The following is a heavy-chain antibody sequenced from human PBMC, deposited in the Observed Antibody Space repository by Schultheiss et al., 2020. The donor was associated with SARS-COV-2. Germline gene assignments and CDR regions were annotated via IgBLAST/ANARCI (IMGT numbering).Heavy chain of an antibody. CDR2: IYTSGST. Sequence: SETLSLTCTVSGGSISRYYWSWIRQPAGKGLAWIGRIYTSGSTYYNPSLKSRVTISVDTSKNQFSLKLSSVTAADTAVYYCARVFGSWDRWFDPWGQGTLVTVSS. V-gene: IGHV4-4*07. J-gene: IGHJ5*02. D-gene: IGHD3-10*01. CDR1: GGSISRYY. CDR3: ARVFGSWDRWFDP.